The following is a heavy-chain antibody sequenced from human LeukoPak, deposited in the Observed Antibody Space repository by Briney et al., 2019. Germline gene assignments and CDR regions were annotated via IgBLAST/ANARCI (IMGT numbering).Heavy chain of an antibody. CDR3: ARGENVAAAGIEY. J-gene: IGHJ4*02. CDR1: GGSVSSGRHY. D-gene: IGHD6-13*01. CDR2: IYYGGNT. V-gene: IGHV4-39*01. Sequence: PSEILSLTCIVSGGSVSSGRHYWAWIRQPPGMGLEWIGSIYYGGNTYYSLSLKSRVTISVETSKNQFSLRLSSVTATDTAVYYCARGENVAAAGIEYWGQGTLVTVSS.